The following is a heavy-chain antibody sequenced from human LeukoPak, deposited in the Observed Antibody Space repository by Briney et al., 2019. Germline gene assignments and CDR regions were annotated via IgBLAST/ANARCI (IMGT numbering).Heavy chain of an antibody. CDR1: GYSISSGYY. CDR2: IYHSGST. Sequence: SETLSLTCTVSGYSISSGYYWGWIRQPPGKGLEGIGSIYHSGSTYYNPSLKSRVTISVDTSKNQFSLKLSSVTAADTAVYYCARTMVRGFDAFDIWGQGTMVTVSS. D-gene: IGHD3-10*01. V-gene: IGHV4-38-2*02. CDR3: ARTMVRGFDAFDI. J-gene: IGHJ3*02.